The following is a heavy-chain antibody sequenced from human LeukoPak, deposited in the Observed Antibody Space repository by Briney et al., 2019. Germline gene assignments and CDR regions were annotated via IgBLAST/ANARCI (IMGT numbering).Heavy chain of an antibody. J-gene: IGHJ3*02. D-gene: IGHD2-15*01. V-gene: IGHV4-59*01. CDR2: IYYSGST. CDR3: ANLCSGGSCWDDAFDI. Sequence: SETLSLTCTVSGGSISSYYWSWIRQPPGKGLEWIGYIYYSGSTNYNPSLKSRVTISVDTSKNQFSLKLSSVTAADTAVYYCANLCSGGSCWDDAFDIWGQGTMVTVSS. CDR1: GGSISSYY.